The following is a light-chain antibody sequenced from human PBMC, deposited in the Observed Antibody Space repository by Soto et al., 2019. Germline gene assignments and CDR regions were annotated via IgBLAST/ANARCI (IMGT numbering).Light chain of an antibody. CDR3: QQYNNRPPIT. CDR1: QNIGSN. Sequence: EIVLTPSPAALSVVPGERATLSCKASQNIGSNLAWYQQKPGQPPRLLIFGASTRVTDIPARFSGSGSGTEFTLTISSLQSEDFALYYCQQYNNRPPITFGQGTRLEIK. CDR2: GAS. J-gene: IGKJ5*01. V-gene: IGKV3-15*01.